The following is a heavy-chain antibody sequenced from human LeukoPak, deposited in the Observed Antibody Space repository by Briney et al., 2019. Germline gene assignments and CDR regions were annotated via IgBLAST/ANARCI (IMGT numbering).Heavy chain of an antibody. J-gene: IGHJ4*02. CDR3: ARGRSRLDY. CDR2: IYHSGST. V-gene: IGHV4-30-2*01. D-gene: IGHD6-19*01. Sequence: SGTLSLTCAVSGGSISSGGYSWSWIRQPPGKGLEWIGYIYHSGSTYYNPSLKSRVTISVDRSKNQFSLKLSSVTAADTAVYYCARGRSRLDYWGQGTLVTVSS. CDR1: GGSISSGGYS.